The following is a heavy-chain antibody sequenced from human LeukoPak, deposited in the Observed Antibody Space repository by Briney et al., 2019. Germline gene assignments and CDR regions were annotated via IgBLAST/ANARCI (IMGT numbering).Heavy chain of an antibody. CDR1: GFTFRSYD. CDR3: AKAHDRNEIDH. V-gene: IGHV3-13*04. CDR2: ICTAGDT. D-gene: IGHD3-22*01. J-gene: IGHJ4*02. Sequence: PGGSLRLSCAASGFTFRSYDMPWVRQAPGKGPEWVSAICTAGDTYYPGSVKGRFTISKDNSKNTLSLQLNSLRAEDTAVFYCAKAHDRNEIDHWGQGTLVTVSS.